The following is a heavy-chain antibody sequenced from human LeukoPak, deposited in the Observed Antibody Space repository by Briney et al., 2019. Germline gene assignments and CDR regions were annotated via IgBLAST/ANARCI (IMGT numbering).Heavy chain of an antibody. CDR1: DDSFSSHY. D-gene: IGHD4-17*01. CDR3: ARDLVTVTKGFDI. J-gene: IGHJ3*02. CDR2: ISYIGST. Sequence: SETLSLTCAVSDDSFSSHYWTWIRQPPGKGLEWIGYISYIGSTNYNPSLKSRVTISIDTSKNQFSLKLSSVTAADTAVYYCARDLVTVTKGFDIWAQETMVSVSS. V-gene: IGHV4-59*11.